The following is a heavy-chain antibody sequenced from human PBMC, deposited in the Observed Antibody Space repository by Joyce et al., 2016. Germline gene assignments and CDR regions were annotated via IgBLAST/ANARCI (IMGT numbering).Heavy chain of an antibody. CDR2: FDPGYGER. Sequence: QVHLIQSGAEVKKRGASVKVSCKISGFSLAQVSIYWVRHSPGKGLEWMGGFDPGYGERKFAQKFQGRLTMSEDTSTETAYLELGSLTFDDTAVYYCATGAIVLDYWCQGTLVTVSS. D-gene: IGHD2-15*01. CDR3: ATGAIVLDY. J-gene: IGHJ4*02. V-gene: IGHV1-24*01. CDR1: GFSLAQVS.